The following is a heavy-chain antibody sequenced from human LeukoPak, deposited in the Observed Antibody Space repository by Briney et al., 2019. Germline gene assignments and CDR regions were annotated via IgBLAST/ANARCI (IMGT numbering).Heavy chain of an antibody. J-gene: IGHJ3*02. CDR3: ARPFPYGDSIDAFDI. CDR2: INHSGST. CDR1: GGSFSGYY. V-gene: IGHV4-34*01. Sequence: PSETLSLTCAVYGGSFSGYYWSWIRQPPGKGLEWIGEINHSGSTNYNPSLKSRVTISVDTSKNQFSLKLSSVTAADTAVYYCARPFPYGDSIDAFDIWGQGTMVTVSS. D-gene: IGHD4-17*01.